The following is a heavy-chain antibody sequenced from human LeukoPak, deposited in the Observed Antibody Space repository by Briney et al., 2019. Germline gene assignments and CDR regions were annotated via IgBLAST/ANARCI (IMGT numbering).Heavy chain of an antibody. CDR2: IYYSGST. D-gene: IGHD3-22*01. Sequence: SETLSLTCTVSGGSISSYYWSWIRQPPGKGLEWIGYIYYSGSTNYNPSLKSRVTISVDTSKNQFSLKLSSVTAADTAVYYCARGTIDYDSSGYYPDAFDIWGQGTMVTISS. V-gene: IGHV4-59*01. CDR1: GGSISSYY. CDR3: ARGTIDYDSSGYYPDAFDI. J-gene: IGHJ3*02.